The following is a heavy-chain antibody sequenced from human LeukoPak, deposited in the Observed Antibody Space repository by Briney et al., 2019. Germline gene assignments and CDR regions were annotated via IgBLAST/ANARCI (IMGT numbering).Heavy chain of an antibody. Sequence: GGSLRLSCSASGFTFSSHAMHWVRQAPGKGLEYVSAISSNGGSTYYGDSVKGGFTVSRDNSKNTLFLQMSSLRAEDTAVYYCVKDLGYGGNGALDYWGQGTLVTVSS. CDR1: GFTFSSHA. CDR3: VKDLGYGGNGALDY. V-gene: IGHV3-64D*06. J-gene: IGHJ4*02. CDR2: ISSNGGST. D-gene: IGHD4-23*01.